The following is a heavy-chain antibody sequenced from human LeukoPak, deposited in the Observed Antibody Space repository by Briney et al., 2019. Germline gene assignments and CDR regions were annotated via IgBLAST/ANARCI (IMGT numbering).Heavy chain of an antibody. V-gene: IGHV3-64*01. J-gene: IGHJ1*01. D-gene: IGHD6-19*01. CDR2: ISSNGGST. CDR3: ARAPRSVAGPRGYFQH. Sequence: PGGSLRLSCAASGFTFSSYAMPWVRQAPGKGLEYVSAISSNGGSTYCANSVKGRFTISRDNSKNTLYLQMGSLRAEDMAVYYCARAPRSVAGPRGYFQHWGQGTLVTVSS. CDR1: GFTFSSYA.